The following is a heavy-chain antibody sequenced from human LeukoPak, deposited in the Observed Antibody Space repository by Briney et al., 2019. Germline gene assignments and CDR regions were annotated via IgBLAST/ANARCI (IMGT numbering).Heavy chain of an antibody. V-gene: IGHV3-21*01. D-gene: IGHD4-17*01. CDR1: RFTFSSYN. CDR2: ISSSSSYI. J-gene: IGHJ4*02. Sequence: PGGSLRLSCAASRFTFSSYNMNWVRQAPGKGLEWVSSISSSSSYIYYADSVKGRFTISRDNAKNSLYLQMNSLRAEDTAVYYCARGNGDYAIHPDYWGQGTLVTVSS. CDR3: ARGNGDYAIHPDY.